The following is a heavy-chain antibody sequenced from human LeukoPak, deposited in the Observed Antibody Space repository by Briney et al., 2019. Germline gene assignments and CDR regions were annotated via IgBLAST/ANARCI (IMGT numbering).Heavy chain of an antibody. D-gene: IGHD3-22*01. J-gene: IGHJ4*02. Sequence: GGSLRLSCAASGFTFSILDMSWVRQAPGKGLEWVSAISGNGGRTYYADSVKGRFTISRDNSKNTLYLQMNSLRAEDTAVYYCAKRPDYYYDSSGYVYWGQGTLVTVSS. CDR1: GFTFSILD. CDR3: AKRPDYYYDSSGYVY. CDR2: ISGNGGRT. V-gene: IGHV3-23*01.